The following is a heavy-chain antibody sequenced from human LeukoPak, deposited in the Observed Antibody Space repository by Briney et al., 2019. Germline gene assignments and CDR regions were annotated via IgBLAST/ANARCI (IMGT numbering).Heavy chain of an antibody. CDR3: AKHSSSSNYYYGMDV. J-gene: IGHJ6*02. D-gene: IGHD6-6*01. CDR2: ISYDGSNN. V-gene: IGHV3-30*18. CDR1: GFAFSSYG. Sequence: GGSLRLSCAASGFAFSSYGIHWVRQAPGKGLDWVAFISYDGSNNYYADSVKGRCTISRDNSKNTLYLQMNSLRAEDTAVYYCAKHSSSSNYYYGMDVWGPGTTVTVSS.